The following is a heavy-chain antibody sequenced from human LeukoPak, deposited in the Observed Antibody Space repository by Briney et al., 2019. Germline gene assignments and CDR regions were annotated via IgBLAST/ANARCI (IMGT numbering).Heavy chain of an antibody. V-gene: IGHV1-18*01. D-gene: IGHD1-26*01. Sequence: SVTVSCKSTGSSFTIYGINWVRQAPPPAREWLGWISAYYGKTNYAQKLQGRVTMTTHTSTSTAYMELSSLRSDDTAVYYCARDPGRVGAAISATDYWGQGTLVTVSS. CDR1: GSSFTIYG. CDR3: ARDPGRVGAAISATDY. J-gene: IGHJ4*02. CDR2: ISAYYGKT.